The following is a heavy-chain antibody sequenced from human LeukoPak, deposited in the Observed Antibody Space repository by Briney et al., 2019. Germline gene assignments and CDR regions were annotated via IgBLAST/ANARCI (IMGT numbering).Heavy chain of an antibody. CDR2: INPNSGGT. CDR1: GYTFTTYN. CDR3: ANTDYYDSSGYYWDELGGPGAFQH. V-gene: IGHV1-2*02. J-gene: IGHJ1*01. Sequence: ASVKVSCKASGYTFTTYNINWVRQAPGQGLEWMGWINPNSGGTNYAQKFQGRVTMTRDTSISTAYMELSRLRSDDTAVYYCANTDYYDSSGYYWDELGGPGAFQHWGQGTLVTVSS. D-gene: IGHD3-22*01.